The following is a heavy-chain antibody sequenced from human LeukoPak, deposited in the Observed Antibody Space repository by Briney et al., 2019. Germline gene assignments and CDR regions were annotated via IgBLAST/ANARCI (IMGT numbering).Heavy chain of an antibody. CDR2: TCYRSKWSN. V-gene: IGHV6-1*01. J-gene: IGHJ4*02. CDR3: ARDRQWAFDY. CDR1: GDSVSTKSVA. Sequence: SQTLSLTCAISGDSVSTKSVAWHWIRQSPSRGLEWLGRTCYRSKWSNDYAVSVKSRITINPDTSKNQFSLQLNSVTPEDTAVYYRARDRQWAFDYWGQGILVTVSS. D-gene: IGHD6-19*01.